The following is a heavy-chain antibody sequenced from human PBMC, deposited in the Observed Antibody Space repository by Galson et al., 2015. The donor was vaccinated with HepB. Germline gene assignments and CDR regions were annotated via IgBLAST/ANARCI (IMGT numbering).Heavy chain of an antibody. D-gene: IGHD2-2*01. CDR3: ARRARGKSLYQLARRQYYYYYIDV. CDR2: ISHSGST. CDR1: GFTFRNTW. V-gene: IGHV4-34*01. Sequence: LRLSCAASGFTFRNTWMNWVRQAPGKGLEWVGEISHSGSTNYNPSLKSRVSISVDTSKNQFSLNLNSVTAADTAVYYCARRARGKSLYQLARRQYYYYYIDVWGKGTTVTVSS. J-gene: IGHJ6*03.